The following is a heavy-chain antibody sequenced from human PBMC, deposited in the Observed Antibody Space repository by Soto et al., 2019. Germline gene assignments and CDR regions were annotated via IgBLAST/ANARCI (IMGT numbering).Heavy chain of an antibody. J-gene: IGHJ4*02. D-gene: IGHD4-17*01. CDR1: GFTFSSYG. V-gene: IGHV3-30*03. Sequence: GGSLRLSCAASGFTFSSYGMHWVRQAPGKGLEWVAVISYDGSNKYYADSVKGRFTISRDNSKNTLYLQMNSLRAEDTAVYYCERQDYGGNSALDYWGQGTLVTVSS. CDR2: ISYDGSNK. CDR3: ERQDYGGNSALDY.